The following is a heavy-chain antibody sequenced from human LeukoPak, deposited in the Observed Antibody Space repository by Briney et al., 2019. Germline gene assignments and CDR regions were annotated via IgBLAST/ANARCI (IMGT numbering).Heavy chain of an antibody. CDR1: GFTFSGYA. J-gene: IGHJ4*02. CDR3: AKRIGSCNSISCLYFDH. CDR2: ISGSGGST. D-gene: IGHD2-2*01. V-gene: IGHV3-23*01. Sequence: GGSLRLSCAAPGFTFSGYAMSWVRQAPGKGLEWVSPISGSGGSTYYADSVKGRFTISRDNSRYTVYLQMNSLRAEDTATYYCAKRIGSCNSISCLYFDHWGQGALVTVSS.